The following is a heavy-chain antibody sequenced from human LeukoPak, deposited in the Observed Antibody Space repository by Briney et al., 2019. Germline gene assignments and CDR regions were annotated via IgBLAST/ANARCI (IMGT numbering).Heavy chain of an antibody. Sequence: GGSLRLSCAGSGFTVSSNYMSWVRQGPGKGLEWVALIYNDGSTHYRDSVKGRFTISGDTSRNTLFLQMNSLRVEDSAMYYCVKRLTLGDLSIKGAFGLWGQGTVLTVAS. V-gene: IGHV3-53*01. CDR2: IYNDGST. CDR1: GFTVSSNY. CDR3: VKRLTLGDLSIKGAFGL. J-gene: IGHJ3*01. D-gene: IGHD3-16*02.